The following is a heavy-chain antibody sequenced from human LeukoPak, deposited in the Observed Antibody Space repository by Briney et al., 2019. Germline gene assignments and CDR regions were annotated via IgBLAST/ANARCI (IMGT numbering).Heavy chain of an antibody. Sequence: ASAKVSCKASGYTFTSYGISWVRQAPGQGLEWMGWINPNSGGTNYAQKFQGRVTMTRDTSISTAYMELSRLKSDDTAVYYCARSAYCGGDCFQPYWGQRTLVTVSS. CDR1: GYTFTSYG. D-gene: IGHD2-21*02. CDR2: INPNSGGT. J-gene: IGHJ4*02. CDR3: ARSAYCGGDCFQPY. V-gene: IGHV1-2*02.